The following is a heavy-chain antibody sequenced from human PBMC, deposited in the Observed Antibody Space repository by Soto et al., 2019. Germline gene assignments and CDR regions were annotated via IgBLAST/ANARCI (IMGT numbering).Heavy chain of an antibody. D-gene: IGHD6-13*01. CDR3: AKDRGIAAAGTILDV. Sequence: SGFTFSSYAMSWVRQAPGKGLEWVSDISGSGGSTYYADSVKGRFTISRDNSKNTLYLQMNSLRAEDTAVHYCAKDRGIAAAGTILDVWGQGTTVTVSS. J-gene: IGHJ6*02. CDR2: ISGSGGST. CDR1: GFTFSSYA. V-gene: IGHV3-23*01.